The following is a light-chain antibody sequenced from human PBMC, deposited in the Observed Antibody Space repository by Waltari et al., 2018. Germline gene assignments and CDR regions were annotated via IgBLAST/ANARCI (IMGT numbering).Light chain of an antibody. V-gene: IGLV2-14*01. CDR1: SSDVGFYDF. J-gene: IGLJ3*02. CDR2: KVH. CDR3: SSYTRRSYWV. Sequence: QSALTQPASVSGSPGQSITISCTGTSSDVGFYDFVSWFQQHPGKAPTVMIYKVHNRPSGVSNRFSGSKSANTASLPIAGLQAEDEADYYCSSYTRRSYWVFGGGTQLTVL.